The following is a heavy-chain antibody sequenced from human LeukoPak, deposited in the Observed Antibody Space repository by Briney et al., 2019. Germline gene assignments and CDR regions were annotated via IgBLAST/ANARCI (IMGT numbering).Heavy chain of an antibody. D-gene: IGHD3-3*01. CDR2: MNPNSGNT. Sequence: ASVKVSCKASGYTFTSYDINWVRQATGQGLEWMGWMNPNSGNTGYAQKFQGRVTMTRNTSISTAYMELSSLRSEDTAVYYCARAMEYYEFWSGNYYYYMDVWGKGTTVTVSS. CDR3: ARAMEYYEFWSGNYYYYMDV. CDR1: GYTFTSYD. V-gene: IGHV1-8*01. J-gene: IGHJ6*03.